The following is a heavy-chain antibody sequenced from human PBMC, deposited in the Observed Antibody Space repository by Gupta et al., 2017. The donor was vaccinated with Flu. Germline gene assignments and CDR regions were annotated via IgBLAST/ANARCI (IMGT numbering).Heavy chain of an antibody. CDR3: AKDWKWNYNIYGMNV. CDR1: GFSFSNYG. V-gene: IGHV3-30*18. D-gene: IGHD3-9*01. CDR2: ISYDGRRK. Sequence: QEQVVESGGGVAQPGRSLRLSCAASGFSFSNYGMHWVRQAPGKGLEWVAHISYDGRRKNYVDSVKGRFTISRDNSKNTLSLQMNSLRTEDTAVYYCAKDWKWNYNIYGMNVWGQGTTVTVSS. J-gene: IGHJ6*02.